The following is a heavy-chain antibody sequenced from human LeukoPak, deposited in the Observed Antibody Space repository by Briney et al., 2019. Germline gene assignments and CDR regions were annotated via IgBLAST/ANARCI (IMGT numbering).Heavy chain of an antibody. CDR2: ISSSGSTI. J-gene: IGHJ4*02. CDR3: ARGGYCTNGVCYMWGLDY. CDR1: GFTFSRYG. V-gene: IGHV3-48*04. D-gene: IGHD2-8*01. Sequence: PGRSLRLSCAASGFTFSRYGMNWVRQAPGKGLEWVSYISSSGSTIYYADSVKGRFTISRDNAKNSLYLQMNSLRAEDTAVYYCARGGYCTNGVCYMWGLDYWGQGTLVTVSS.